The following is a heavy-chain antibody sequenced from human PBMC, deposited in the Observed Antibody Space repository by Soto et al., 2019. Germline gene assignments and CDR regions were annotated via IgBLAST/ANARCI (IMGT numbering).Heavy chain of an antibody. Sequence: ASVKVSCKVSGYTLTELSMHWVRQAPGKGLEWMGGFDPEDGETIYAQKFQGRVTMTEDTSTDTAYMELSSLRSEDTAVYYCATVHSSSWYPAPFGFDYWGQGTLVTVSS. CDR3: ATVHSSSWYPAPFGFDY. CDR2: FDPEDGET. D-gene: IGHD6-13*01. CDR1: GYTLTELS. J-gene: IGHJ4*02. V-gene: IGHV1-24*01.